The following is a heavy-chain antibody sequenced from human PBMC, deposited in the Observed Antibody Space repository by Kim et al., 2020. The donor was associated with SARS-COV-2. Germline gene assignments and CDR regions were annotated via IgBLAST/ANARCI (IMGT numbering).Heavy chain of an antibody. Sequence: SETLSLTCTVSGGSISSSSYYWGWIRQPPGKGLEWIGNIYYSGSTYYNPSLKSRVTISVDTSKNQFSLKLSSVTAADTAVYYCASRRVVYYYDTSGSPTDAFDIWGQGTMVTVSS. CDR3: ASRRVVYYYDTSGSPTDAFDI. V-gene: IGHV4-39*01. J-gene: IGHJ3*02. D-gene: IGHD3-22*01. CDR1: GGSISSSSYY. CDR2: IYYSGST.